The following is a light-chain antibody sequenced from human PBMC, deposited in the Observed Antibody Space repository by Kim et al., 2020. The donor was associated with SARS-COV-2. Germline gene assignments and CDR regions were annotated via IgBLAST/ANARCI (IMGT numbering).Light chain of an antibody. V-gene: IGKV1D-12*01. CDR3: QQANSLLPT. CDR1: RDIGGW. J-gene: IGKJ4*01. Sequence: DIQMTQSPSSVSASVGDRVTITCRASRDIGGWLAWYQQKPGKAPKLLMFATSSLQSGVPSRFSGGGSGTYYTLTISSLQPEDFATYFCQQANSLLPTFGGGTKVDIK. CDR2: ATS.